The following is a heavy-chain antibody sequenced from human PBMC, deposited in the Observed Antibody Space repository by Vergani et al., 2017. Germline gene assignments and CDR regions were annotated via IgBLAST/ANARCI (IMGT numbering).Heavy chain of an antibody. CDR3: AREPEYSSSWYRDYYYGMDV. CDR1: GYSFTSYW. D-gene: IGHD6-13*01. Sequence: EVQLVQSGAEVKTPGESLRISCKGSGYSFTSYWISWVRQMPGKGLEWMGRIDPSDSYTNYSPSFQGHVTISADKSISTAYLQWSSLKASDTAMYYCAREPEYSSSWYRDYYYGMDVWGQGTTVTVSS. V-gene: IGHV5-10-1*03. CDR2: IDPSDSYT. J-gene: IGHJ6*02.